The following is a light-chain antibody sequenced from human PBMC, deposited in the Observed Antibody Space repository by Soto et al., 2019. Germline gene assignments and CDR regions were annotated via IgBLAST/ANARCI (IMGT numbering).Light chain of an antibody. J-gene: IGKJ2*01. CDR1: QSVSSSY. Sequence: IVLTQSPGTLSLSPGERATLSCRASQSVSSSYLAWYQQKPGQAPRLLIYGASNRATGIPDRFSGSGSGTDFTLTISRLAPEDFAVYYCQQYDSSLSSFTLAQGTKLEIK. V-gene: IGKV3-20*01. CDR2: GAS. CDR3: QQYDSSLSSFT.